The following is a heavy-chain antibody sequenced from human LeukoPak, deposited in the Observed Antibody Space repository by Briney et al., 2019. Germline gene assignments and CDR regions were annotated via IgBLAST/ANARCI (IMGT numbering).Heavy chain of an antibody. CDR1: GYTFTGYY. D-gene: IGHD3-16*02. Sequence: GASVTVSCKASGYTFTGYYMHLVRQAPGQGLEWMGWINPNSGGTNYAQKFQGRVTMTRDTSISTAYMELSRLRSDDTAVYYCARDYVHYDYVWGSYRLNYWGQGTLVTVSS. J-gene: IGHJ4*02. CDR2: INPNSGGT. CDR3: ARDYVHYDYVWGSYRLNY. V-gene: IGHV1-2*02.